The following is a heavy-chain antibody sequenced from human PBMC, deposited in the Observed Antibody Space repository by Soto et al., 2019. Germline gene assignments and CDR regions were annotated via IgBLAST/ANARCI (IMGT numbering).Heavy chain of an antibody. D-gene: IGHD5-18*01. V-gene: IGHV3-30-3*01. CDR1: GFTFSSYA. CDR3: SRDTDMVTALDY. J-gene: IGHJ4*02. CDR2: ISYDGSNK. Sequence: VQLVESGGGVVQPGRSLRLSCAASGFTFSSYAMHWVRQAPGKGLEWVAVISYDGSNKYYADSVKGRFTISRDNSKNTLYLQMNSLRAEDTAVYYCSRDTDMVTALDYWGQGTLVTVSS.